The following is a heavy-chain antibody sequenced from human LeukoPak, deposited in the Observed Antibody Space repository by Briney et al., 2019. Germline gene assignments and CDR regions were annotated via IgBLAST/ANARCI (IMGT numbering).Heavy chain of an antibody. Sequence: SETLSLTCSVSGSSISSYHWNWIRQPPGKGLEWIGYINYSGTTNYNPSLKSRVTISIDTSKNQFSLKLSSVTAADTAVYYCARQSPNSSGWYDFDYWGQGTLVTVSS. J-gene: IGHJ4*02. V-gene: IGHV4-59*08. CDR2: INYSGTT. CDR1: GSSISSYH. CDR3: ARQSPNSSGWYDFDY. D-gene: IGHD6-19*01.